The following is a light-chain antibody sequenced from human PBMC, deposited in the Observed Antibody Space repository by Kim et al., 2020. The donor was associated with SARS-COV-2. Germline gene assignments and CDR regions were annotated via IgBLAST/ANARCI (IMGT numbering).Light chain of an antibody. CDR2: DDN. CDR3: GTWDTSLSMYV. V-gene: IGLV1-51*01. J-gene: IGLJ1*01. CDR1: SSNIGTNN. Sequence: QSVLTQPPSVSAAPGQNVAISCSGSSSNIGTNNVWWYRQLPGTAPKLLVYDDNKRPSGIPDRFSASKSGTSATLGIAGLQTGDEADYYCGTWDTSLSMYVFGSGTKVTVL.